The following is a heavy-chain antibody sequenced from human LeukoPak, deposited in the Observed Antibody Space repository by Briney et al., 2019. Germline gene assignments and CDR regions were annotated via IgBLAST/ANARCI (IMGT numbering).Heavy chain of an antibody. CDR3: ARDHYYYGSGSYYNPLGY. D-gene: IGHD3-10*01. CDR1: GYTFTSYY. Sequence: ASVKVSCKASGYTFTSYYMHWVRQAPGQGLEWMGIINPSGGSTSYAQKFKGRVTMTRDTSTSTVYMELSSLRSEDTAVYYCARDHYYYGSGSYYNPLGYWGQGTLVTVSS. J-gene: IGHJ4*02. CDR2: INPSGGST. V-gene: IGHV1-46*01.